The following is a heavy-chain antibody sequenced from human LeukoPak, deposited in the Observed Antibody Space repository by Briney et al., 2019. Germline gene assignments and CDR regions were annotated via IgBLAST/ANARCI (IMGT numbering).Heavy chain of an antibody. V-gene: IGHV3-30-3*01. CDR2: MSYDGSSK. J-gene: IGHJ4*02. CDR1: GFTFSNYA. Sequence: GGSLRLSCAASGFTFSNYAMHWVRQAPGKGLEWVALMSYDGSSKYYADSVKGRFTISRDNSKNTLYLQMNSLRAEDTAVYYCARETTYSYGLDYWGQGTLVTVSS. D-gene: IGHD5-18*01. CDR3: ARETTYSYGLDY.